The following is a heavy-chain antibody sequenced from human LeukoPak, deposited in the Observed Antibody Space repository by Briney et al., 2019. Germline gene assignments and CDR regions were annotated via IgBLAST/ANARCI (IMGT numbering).Heavy chain of an antibody. J-gene: IGHJ6*02. Sequence: SETLSLTCTVSGYAIISGGFSWNWIRQPPGKGLEWIGCIYDRGPAHYNPSLKSRFTISVDRPKNQFSLKLSSETAADTAVYYCARAGYSSSWSSWNYYYGMDVWGQGTTVTVSS. CDR1: GYAIISGGFS. CDR2: IYDRGPA. D-gene: IGHD6-13*01. V-gene: IGHV4-30-2*01. CDR3: ARAGYSSSWSSWNYYYGMDV.